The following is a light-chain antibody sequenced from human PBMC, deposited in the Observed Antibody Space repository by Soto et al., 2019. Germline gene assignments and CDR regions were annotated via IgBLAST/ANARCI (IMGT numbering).Light chain of an antibody. CDR2: EVS. V-gene: IGLV2-14*01. CDR3: SSYTSSTAYV. J-gene: IGLJ1*01. CDR1: SSDVGGYNY. Sequence: QSELTQPASVSGSPGQSITISCTGTSSDVGGYNYVSWYQLHPGKAPKLMVYEVSNRPSGVSNRFSGSKSGNTASLTISGLQAEDEADYYCSSYTSSTAYVFGTGTKVTVL.